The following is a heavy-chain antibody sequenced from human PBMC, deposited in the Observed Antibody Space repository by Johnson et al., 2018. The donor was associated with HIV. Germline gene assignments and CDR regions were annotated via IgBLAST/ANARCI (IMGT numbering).Heavy chain of an antibody. CDR1: GFTFSSYA. V-gene: IGHV3-7*01. J-gene: IGHJ3*02. Sequence: VQLVESGGGVVQPGRSLRLSCAASGFTFSSYAMHWVRQAPGKGLEWVANIKQDGSEKYYGDSVKGRFTISRDNAKNTLYLQMNSLRADDTAVYYCAKDMGLSVGAVDALDIWGQGTMVTVSS. CDR3: AKDMGLSVGAVDALDI. D-gene: IGHD1-26*01. CDR2: IKQDGSEK.